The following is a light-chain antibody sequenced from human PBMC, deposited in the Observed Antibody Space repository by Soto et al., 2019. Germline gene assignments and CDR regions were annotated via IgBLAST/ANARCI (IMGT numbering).Light chain of an antibody. CDR3: QQYNSFSGT. V-gene: IGKV1-5*03. CDR2: KAS. Sequence: DIPMTQSPSTLSASVGDRVTITCRASQSIGSWLAWYQQKPGKAPNLLIYKASSLESGVPSRFSGSGSGTEFTLTISGLQPDDFASYYGQQYNSFSGTFGQGTKVEIE. J-gene: IGKJ1*01. CDR1: QSIGSW.